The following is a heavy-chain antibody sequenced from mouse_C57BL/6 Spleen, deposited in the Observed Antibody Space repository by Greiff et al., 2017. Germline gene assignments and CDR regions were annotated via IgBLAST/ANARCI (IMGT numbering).Heavy chain of an antibody. CDR1: GFTFSSYA. V-gene: IGHV5-4*01. Sequence: EVQLVASGGGLVKPGGSLKLSCAASGFTFSSYAMSWVRQTPEKRLEWVATISDGGSYTYYPDNVKGRFTISRDNAKNNLYLQMSHLKSEDTAMYYCARDKAYSNYGFAYWGQGTLVTVSA. D-gene: IGHD2-5*01. CDR2: ISDGGSYT. J-gene: IGHJ3*01. CDR3: ARDKAYSNYGFAY.